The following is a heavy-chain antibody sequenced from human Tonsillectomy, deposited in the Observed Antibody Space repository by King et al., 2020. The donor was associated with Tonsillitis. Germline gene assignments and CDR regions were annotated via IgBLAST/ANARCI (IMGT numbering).Heavy chain of an antibody. CDR2: IKQDGSEK. D-gene: IGHD3-22*01. J-gene: IGHJ3*02. CDR3: ARGGAYYYDSSGYSRVSAFDI. Sequence: VQLVESGGGLVQPGGSLRLSCAASGFTFSSYWMSWVRQAPGKGREWVANIKQDGSEKYYVDSVKGRFTISRDNAKNSLYLQMNSLRAEETAVYYCARGGAYYYDSSGYSRVSAFDIWGQGTMVTVSS. CDR1: GFTFSSYW. V-gene: IGHV3-7*01.